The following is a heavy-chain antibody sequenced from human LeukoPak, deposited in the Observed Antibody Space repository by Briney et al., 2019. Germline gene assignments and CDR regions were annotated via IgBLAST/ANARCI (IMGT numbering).Heavy chain of an antibody. V-gene: IGHV3-7*04. CDR2: IKQDGSEK. D-gene: IGHD6-13*01. CDR1: GFSFSTYW. Sequence: GGSLRLSCAASGFSFSTYWMSWVRQAPGKGLEWVANIKQDGSEKYYVDSVKGRFTISRDNAKNSLYLQMNSLRAEDTAAYYCARDHSSSWYGSWLYWGQGTLVTVSS. CDR3: ARDHSSSWYGSWLY. J-gene: IGHJ4*02.